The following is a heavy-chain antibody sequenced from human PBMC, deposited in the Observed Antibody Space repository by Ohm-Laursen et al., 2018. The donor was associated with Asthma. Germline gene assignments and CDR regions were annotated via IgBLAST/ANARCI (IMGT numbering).Heavy chain of an antibody. CDR3: ARDVLGWFDP. CDR1: GGSIGSDDYY. Sequence: SETLSLTCTVSGGSIGSDDYYWSWIRQPPGKGLEWIGYIYHSVSTYYSPSLKSRVTISGDTSKNQFSLKLSSVTAADTAVYYCARDVLGWFDPWGKGTLVTVSS. D-gene: IGHD2-8*01. J-gene: IGHJ5*02. CDR2: IYHSVST. V-gene: IGHV4-30-4*01.